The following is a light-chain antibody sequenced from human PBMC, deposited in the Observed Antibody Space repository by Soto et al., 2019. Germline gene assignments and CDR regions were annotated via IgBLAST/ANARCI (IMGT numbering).Light chain of an antibody. V-gene: IGLV8-61*01. CDR1: SGSVSTSYY. J-gene: IGLJ2*01. CDR3: ALYVGSGTVV. CDR2: NTT. Sequence: QAVVTQAPSVSVSPGGTVILTCGLTSGSVSTSYYPSWYQQRPGLAPRTLIYNTTTRSSGVPDRFSGSILGNKADLTITGAQSDDESDYLCALYVGSGTVVFGGGTKLTVL.